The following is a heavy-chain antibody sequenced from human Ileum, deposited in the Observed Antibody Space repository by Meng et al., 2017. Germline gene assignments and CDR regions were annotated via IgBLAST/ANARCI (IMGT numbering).Heavy chain of an antibody. V-gene: IGHV4-34*01. Sequence: QRWRQGLVKPSETLSRTCAVYGGCLTDYYGSSIRHTSGRGLEWIGDINHGENTNYNPSLKSRVTISIDTSRDQFSLKLTSVTAADTAVYYCARVELRGDTRDSCGLDHWGQGTLVTVSS. CDR3: ARVELRGDTRDSCGLDH. D-gene: IGHD3-22*01. CDR1: GGCLTDYY. J-gene: IGHJ4*02. CDR2: INHGENT.